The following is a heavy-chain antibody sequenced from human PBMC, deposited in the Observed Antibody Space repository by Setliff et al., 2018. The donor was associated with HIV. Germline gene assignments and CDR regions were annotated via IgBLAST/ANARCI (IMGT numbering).Heavy chain of an antibody. CDR2: IYTSGST. J-gene: IGHJ4*02. V-gene: IGHV4-59*01. CDR3: ARGRDKYGPIDY. CDR1: GGSIRSFF. D-gene: IGHD3-10*01. Sequence: PSETLSLTCTVSGGSIRSFFWSWIRQPPGQGLEWIGHIYTSGSTNYNPSLKSRVTISVDTSKNQFSLKLSSVTAADTAVYYCARGRDKYGPIDYWGQGTLVTVSS.